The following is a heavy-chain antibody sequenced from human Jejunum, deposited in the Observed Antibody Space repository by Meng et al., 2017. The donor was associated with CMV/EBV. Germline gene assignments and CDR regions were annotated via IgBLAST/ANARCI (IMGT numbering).Heavy chain of an antibody. CDR2: IYTDSGDT. V-gene: IGHV1-3*04. D-gene: IGHD3-16*01. CDR3: ARGVISYHDS. CDR1: GYNFTNCA. J-gene: IGHJ5*02. Sequence: SCKASGYNFTNCAIQWGRQAPGQRLEWMGWIYTDSGDTKFSQKFQGRVSFTRDTSATTAYMELSSLRSEDTAVYYCARGVISYHDSWGQGTLVTVSS.